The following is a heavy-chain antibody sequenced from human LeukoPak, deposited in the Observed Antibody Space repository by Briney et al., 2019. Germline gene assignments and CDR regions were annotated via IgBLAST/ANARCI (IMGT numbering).Heavy chain of an antibody. CDR3: ARVGTRMVTTVAPYYMDV. Sequence: GGSLRLSCAASGFIFTSYGMHWVRQAPGKGPEWVSSISSRSSYIYYADSVKGRFTISRDNAQNSLYLQMNSLRAEDTAVYYCARVGTRMVTTVAPYYMDVWGKGTTVTVS. J-gene: IGHJ6*03. CDR2: ISSRSSYI. D-gene: IGHD5-18*01. CDR1: GFIFTSYG. V-gene: IGHV3-21*01.